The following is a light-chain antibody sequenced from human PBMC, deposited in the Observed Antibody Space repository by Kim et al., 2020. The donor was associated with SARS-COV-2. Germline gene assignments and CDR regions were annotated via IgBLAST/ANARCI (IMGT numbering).Light chain of an antibody. J-gene: IGLJ2*01. V-gene: IGLV3-19*01. CDR2: GRN. CDR1: SLRSSY. Sequence: ALGQTFRITCQGDSLRSSYATWYQQRPGQAPILVIYGRNKRPSGIPDRFSASTSGNTASLTITGAQAEDEADYYCNSRDSSGNHVIFGGGTQLTVL. CDR3: NSRDSSGNHVI.